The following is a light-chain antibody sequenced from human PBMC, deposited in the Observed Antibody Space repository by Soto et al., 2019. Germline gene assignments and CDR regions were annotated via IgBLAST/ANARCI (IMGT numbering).Light chain of an antibody. CDR1: QSVSSN. V-gene: IGKV3-15*01. CDR2: AIS. J-gene: IGKJ1*01. CDR3: QQFDKWPPST. Sequence: EIVLTQSPATLSVSPGERSTLSFSVSQSVSSNLALYQQKPGQAPRLLIYAISTRATGVPARFTGSGSGTDFTLTISSLQSEDCAVYYCQQFDKWPPSTFGQGTKVDIK.